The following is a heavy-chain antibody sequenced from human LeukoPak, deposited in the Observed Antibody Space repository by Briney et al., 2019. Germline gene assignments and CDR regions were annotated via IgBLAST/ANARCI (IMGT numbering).Heavy chain of an antibody. CDR1: GYTFTGYY. D-gene: IGHD6-19*01. V-gene: IGHV1-46*01. CDR3: ARVGAVAAIDY. CDR2: INPSGGGT. Sequence: ASVKVSCKASGYTFTGYYMHWVRQAPGQGLEWMGIINPSGGGTSYAQKFQGRVTMTRDTSTSTVYMELSSLRSEDTAVYYCARVGAVAAIDYWGQGTLVTVSS. J-gene: IGHJ4*02.